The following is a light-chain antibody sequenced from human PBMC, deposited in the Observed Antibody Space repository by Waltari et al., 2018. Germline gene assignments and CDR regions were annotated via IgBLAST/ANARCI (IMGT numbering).Light chain of an antibody. Sequence: DIQMTQSPSSLSASVGTRVLFTSRASQYINNYLNWYQQKPGKAPYLLIYAASTLHVGVPSRFSGSGSGTEFTLTISGIQPEDFAAYYCQQIYSAPRMFGQGTKVEVK. CDR1: QYINNY. CDR3: QQIYSAPRM. V-gene: IGKV1-39*01. CDR2: AAS. J-gene: IGKJ1*01.